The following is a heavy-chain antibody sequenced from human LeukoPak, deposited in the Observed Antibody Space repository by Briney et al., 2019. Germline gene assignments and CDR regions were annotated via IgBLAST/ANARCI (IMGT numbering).Heavy chain of an antibody. D-gene: IGHD5-12*01. J-gene: IGHJ4*02. CDR2: ISYDGSNK. V-gene: IGHV3-30-3*01. CDR1: GFTFSTYS. Sequence: GGSLRLSCAVSGFTFSTYSIHWVRQAPGKGLEWVAVISYDGSNKYYADSVKGRFTISRDNSKNTMYLQMNSLRAEDTAVYYCVKDRPTWPIDYWGQGTLVTVSS. CDR3: VKDRPTWPIDY.